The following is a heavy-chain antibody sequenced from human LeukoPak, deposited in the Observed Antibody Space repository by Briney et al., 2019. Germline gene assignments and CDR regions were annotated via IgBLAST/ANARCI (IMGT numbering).Heavy chain of an antibody. V-gene: IGHV3-48*03. D-gene: IGHD3-22*01. CDR1: GFTLSSFE. Sequence: PGGSLRLSCAASGFTLSSFEMNWVRQAPGRGLECILHIDSSGSTIYYADSVKGRFTISRDNAKNSLYLQMNSLRAEDTAVYYCASGHYDPDYWGQGTLVTVSS. CDR3: ASGHYDPDY. J-gene: IGHJ4*02. CDR2: IDSSGSTI.